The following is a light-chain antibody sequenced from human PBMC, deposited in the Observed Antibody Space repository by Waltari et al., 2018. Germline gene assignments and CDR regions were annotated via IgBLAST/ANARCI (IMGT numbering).Light chain of an antibody. CDR3: QQRSNWPRMYT. V-gene: IGKV3-11*01. J-gene: IGKJ2*01. CDR2: DAS. CDR1: QSVSSY. Sequence: EIVLTQSPATLSLSPGERATLSCRASQSVSSYLAWYQQKPGQAPRLLIYDASNRATGIPARFSGSGSGTDFILTISSLEPEDFAVYYCQQRSNWPRMYTFGQGTKLEIK.